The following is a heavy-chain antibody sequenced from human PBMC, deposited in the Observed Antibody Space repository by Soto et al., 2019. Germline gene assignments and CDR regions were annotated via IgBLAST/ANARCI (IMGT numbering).Heavy chain of an antibody. CDR1: GFTFSSYA. CDR2: ISGSGGST. Sequence: GGSLRLSCAASGFTFSSYAMSWVRQAPGKGLEWVSAISGSGGSTYYADSVKGRFTISRDNSKNTLYLQMNSLRAEDTAVYYCATSPRPTYYYDSSGYYRYDPFDIWGQGTMVTVSS. D-gene: IGHD3-22*01. V-gene: IGHV3-23*01. J-gene: IGHJ3*02. CDR3: ATSPRPTYYYDSSGYYRYDPFDI.